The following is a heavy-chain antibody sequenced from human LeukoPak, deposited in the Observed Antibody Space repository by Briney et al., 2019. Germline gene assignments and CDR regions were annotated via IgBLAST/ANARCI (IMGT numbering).Heavy chain of an antibody. D-gene: IGHD4-17*01. CDR2: INPNSGGT. CDR1: GYTFTGYY. Sequence: ASVKVSCKASGYTFTGYYMHWVRQAPGQGLEWMGWINPNSGGTNYAQKFQGRVTMTRDTSISTAYMELSRLRSDDTAVYYCARSFSYGDYWFDPWGQGTLVTVSS. V-gene: IGHV1-2*02. CDR3: ARSFSYGDYWFDP. J-gene: IGHJ5*02.